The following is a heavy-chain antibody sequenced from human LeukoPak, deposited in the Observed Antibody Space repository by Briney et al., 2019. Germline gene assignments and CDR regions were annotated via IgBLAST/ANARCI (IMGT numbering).Heavy chain of an antibody. Sequence: KPSETLSLTCAVYGGSFSGYYWSWIRQPPGKGLEWIGEIIHSGSTNYNPSLKSRVSISVDTSKNQFSLKLSSVTAADTAVYHCARATYYSDSSGYEKPKFDPWGQGTLVTVSS. CDR3: ARATYYSDSSGYEKPKFDP. J-gene: IGHJ5*02. D-gene: IGHD3-22*01. CDR2: IIHSGST. V-gene: IGHV4-34*12. CDR1: GGSFSGYY.